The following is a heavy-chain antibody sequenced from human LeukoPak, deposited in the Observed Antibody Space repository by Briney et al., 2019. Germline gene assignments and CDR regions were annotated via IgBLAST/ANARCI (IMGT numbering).Heavy chain of an antibody. D-gene: IGHD6-13*01. CDR1: GHTFTSYG. CDR2: ISAYNGNT. CDR3: ARGVYSSSWYGVGPLIDP. J-gene: IGHJ5*02. V-gene: IGHV1-18*01. Sequence: GASVNVSCKASGHTFTSYGISWVRQAPGQGLEWMGWISAYNGNTNYAQKLQGRVTMTTDTSTSTAYMELRSLRSDDTAVYYCARGVYSSSWYGVGPLIDPWGQGTLVTVSS.